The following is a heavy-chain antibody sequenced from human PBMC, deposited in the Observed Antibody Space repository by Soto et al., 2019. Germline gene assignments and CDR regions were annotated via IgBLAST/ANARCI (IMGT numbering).Heavy chain of an antibody. CDR1: GGSISSYY. D-gene: IGHD6-19*01. J-gene: IGHJ4*02. CDR2: IYYSGST. Sequence: PSETLSLTCTVSGGSISSYYWSWIRQPPGKGLEWIGYIYYSGSTNYNPSLKSRVTISVDTSKNQFSLKLSSVTAADTAVYYCAREGPPGIAVWGQGTLVTASS. CDR3: AREGPPGIAV. V-gene: IGHV4-59*01.